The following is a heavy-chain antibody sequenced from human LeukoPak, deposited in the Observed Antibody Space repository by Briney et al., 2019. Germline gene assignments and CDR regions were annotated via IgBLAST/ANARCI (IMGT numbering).Heavy chain of an antibody. J-gene: IGHJ4*02. CDR3: ASGGATSIDY. CDR1: GGSISGGGNY. V-gene: IGHV4-31*03. D-gene: IGHD1-26*01. CDR2: IYYSGPT. Sequence: SQTLSLTCTVSGGSISGGGNYWSWIRQHPGKGLEWLGYIYYSGPTYYTPSLKSRLITSVDTSENQFSLKLSSMTAADTAVYYCASGGATSIDYWGLGTLVTVSS.